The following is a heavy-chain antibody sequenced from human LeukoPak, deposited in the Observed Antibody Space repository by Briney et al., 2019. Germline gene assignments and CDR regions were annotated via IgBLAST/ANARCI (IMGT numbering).Heavy chain of an antibody. CDR3: ARGVGGALYFDY. V-gene: IGHV1-2*02. D-gene: IGHD3-16*01. CDR1: RYTFTGYY. CDR2: INPKRAGT. Sequence: SVNVSCKASRYTFTGYYMHWVRQAPGQGLEWMGWINPKRAGTNYAQKFQGRVTMTRDTSISTAYMELSRLRSDDTAVYYCARGVGGALYFDYWGQGSLVTVSS. J-gene: IGHJ4*02.